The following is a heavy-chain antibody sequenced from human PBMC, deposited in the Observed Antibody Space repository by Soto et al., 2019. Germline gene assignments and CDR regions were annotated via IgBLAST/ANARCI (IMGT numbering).Heavy chain of an antibody. CDR1: GVTFSSFA. J-gene: IGHJ5*02. CDR2: IIPILRTP. CDR3: ATSTGSGFRPGTHRFNWFDP. V-gene: IGHV1-69*01. Sequence: QVQLVQSGAEVKQPGSSVKVSCQASGVTFSSFAISWVRQAPGQGLEWMGGIIPILRTPNYAQNFQGRVTITADESTSSVYMELSRLSSEDTAVYYCATSTGSGFRPGTHRFNWFDPWGQGTLVTVSS. D-gene: IGHD5-12*01.